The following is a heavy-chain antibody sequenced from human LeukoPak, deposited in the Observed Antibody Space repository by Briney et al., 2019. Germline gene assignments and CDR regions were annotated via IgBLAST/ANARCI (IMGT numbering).Heavy chain of an antibody. D-gene: IGHD7-27*01. CDR3: GGPLGY. Sequence: HPGGPLRLPCAASGFPFSSYAMSWLPQAPGKGLEWVSAISGSGGSTYYADSMKGRFTISRDNSKNTLYLQMNSLRAEDTAVYYCGGPLGYWGQGTLVTVSS. CDR1: GFPFSSYA. V-gene: IGHV3-23*01. J-gene: IGHJ4*02. CDR2: ISGSGGST.